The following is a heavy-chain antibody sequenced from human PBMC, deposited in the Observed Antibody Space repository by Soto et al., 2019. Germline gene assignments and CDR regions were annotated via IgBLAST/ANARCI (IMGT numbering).Heavy chain of an antibody. J-gene: IGHJ5*02. CDR3: ARRRETIFGVVIYNWFAH. D-gene: IGHD3-3*01. Sequence: SETLSLTCTVSGGSISSSSYYWGWIRQPPGKGLEWIGSIYYSGSTYYNPSLKSRVTISVDTSKNQFSLKLSSVTAADTAVYYCARRRETIFGVVIYNWFAHWGQGTLVTVSS. V-gene: IGHV4-39*01. CDR1: GGSISSSSYY. CDR2: IYYSGST.